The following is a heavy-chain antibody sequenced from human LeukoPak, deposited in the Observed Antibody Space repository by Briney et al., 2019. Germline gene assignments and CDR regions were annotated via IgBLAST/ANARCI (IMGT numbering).Heavy chain of an antibody. Sequence: SCKASGGTFSSYAISWVRQAPGKGLEWVAVISYDGSNKYYADSVKGRFTISRDNSKNTLYLQMNSLRAEDTAVYYCAKDEAYSYGYAYWGQGTLVTVSS. CDR2: ISYDGSNK. CDR3: AKDEAYSYGYAY. V-gene: IGHV3-30*04. CDR1: GGTFSSYA. D-gene: IGHD5-18*01. J-gene: IGHJ4*02.